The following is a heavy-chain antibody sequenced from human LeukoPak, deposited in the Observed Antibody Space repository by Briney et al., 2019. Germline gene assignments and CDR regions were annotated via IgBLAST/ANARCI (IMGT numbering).Heavy chain of an antibody. Sequence: SETLSLTCTVSGGSISSYYWSWIRQPPGKGLEWIGYIYTSGSTNYNPSLKSRVTISVDTSKNQFSLKLSSVTAADTAVYYCARGDKYYYDSSGYWDNWFDPWGQGTLDTVSS. CDR1: GGSISSYY. D-gene: IGHD3-22*01. CDR3: ARGDKYYYDSSGYWDNWFDP. J-gene: IGHJ5*02. CDR2: IYTSGST. V-gene: IGHV4-4*09.